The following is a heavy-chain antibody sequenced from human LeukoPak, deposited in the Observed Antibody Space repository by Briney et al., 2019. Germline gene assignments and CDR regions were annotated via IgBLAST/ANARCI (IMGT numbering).Heavy chain of an antibody. CDR3: AKEMATTPYYYYYMDV. D-gene: IGHD5-24*01. J-gene: IGHJ6*03. CDR2: IWYDGSNK. CDR1: GFTFSSYG. Sequence: GGSLRLFCAASGFTFSSYGTHWVRQAPGKGLEWVAVIWYDGSNKYYADSVKGRFTISRDNSENTLYLQMNSLRAEDTAVYYCAKEMATTPYYYYYMDVWGKGTTVTVSS. V-gene: IGHV3-33*06.